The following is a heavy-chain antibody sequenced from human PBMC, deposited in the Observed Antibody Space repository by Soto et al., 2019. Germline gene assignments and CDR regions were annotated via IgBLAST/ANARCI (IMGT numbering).Heavy chain of an antibody. CDR2: IKEDGSQK. D-gene: IGHD4-17*01. Sequence: PGGSLRLPCAASGFTFTTFWMGWVRQAPGKGLQWVANIKEDGSQKYYVDSVQGRFTISRDNAKKSLYLQMNSLRVEDTAVYYCAKDRYGGIWGQGTLVTVSS. J-gene: IGHJ4*02. CDR1: GFTFTTFW. V-gene: IGHV3-7*01. CDR3: AKDRYGGI.